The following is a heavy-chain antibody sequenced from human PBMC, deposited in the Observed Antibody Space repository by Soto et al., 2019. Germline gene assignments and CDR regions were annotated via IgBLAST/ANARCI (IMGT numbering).Heavy chain of an antibody. CDR2: MNPNSGNT. Sequence: ASVKVSCNASGYTFTSYDINLVRQATGQGLEWMGWMNPNSGNTGYAQKFQGGVTMTRNTSISTAYMELSSLRSEDTAVYYCARGPYSSSWYYYYYYMDVWGKGTTVTVSS. D-gene: IGHD6-13*01. CDR1: GYTFTSYD. V-gene: IGHV1-8*01. J-gene: IGHJ6*03. CDR3: ARGPYSSSWYYYYYYMDV.